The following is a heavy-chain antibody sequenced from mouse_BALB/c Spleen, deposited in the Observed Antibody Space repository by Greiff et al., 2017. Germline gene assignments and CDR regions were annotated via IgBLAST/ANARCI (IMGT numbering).Heavy chain of an antibody. V-gene: IGHV5-6-5*01. CDR1: GFTFSSYA. CDR2: ISSGGST. D-gene: IGHD2-3*01. CDR3: ARAADGYYVDFDY. Sequence: DVQLVESGGGLVKPGGSLKLSCAASGFTFSSYAMSWVRQTPEKRLEWVASISSGGSTYYPDSVKGRFTISRDNARNILYLQMSSLRSEDTAMYYCARAADGYYVDFDYWGQGTTLTVSS. J-gene: IGHJ2*01.